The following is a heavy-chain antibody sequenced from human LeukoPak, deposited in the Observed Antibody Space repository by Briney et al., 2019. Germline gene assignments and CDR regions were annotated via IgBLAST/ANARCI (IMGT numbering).Heavy chain of an antibody. CDR1: GFSFSSYG. CDR2: ISASGGTT. V-gene: IGHV3-23*01. J-gene: IGHJ6*03. Sequence: PPGRSLRLSCAASGFSFSSYGISWVRQAPGKGLEWVSAISASGGTTYYADSVKGRFTISRDNSKNTLYLQMNSLRAEDTAVYYCARDMDVWGKGTTVTISS. CDR3: ARDMDV.